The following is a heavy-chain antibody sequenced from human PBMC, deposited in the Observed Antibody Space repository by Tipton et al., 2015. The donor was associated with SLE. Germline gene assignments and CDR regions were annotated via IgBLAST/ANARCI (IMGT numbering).Heavy chain of an antibody. CDR2: IDRGGYNV. CDR3: ARSAETYDFWSGYYSYAFDI. V-gene: IGHV3-11*04. CDR1: GFTFSVYN. Sequence: GSLRLSCTGSGFTFSVYNMNWVRQAPGKGLEWLSYIDRGGYNVFYADSVKGRFTISRDNAKNTLYLQMNSLRAEDTAVYYCARSAETYDFWSGYYSYAFDIWGQGTMVTVSS. J-gene: IGHJ3*02. D-gene: IGHD3-3*01.